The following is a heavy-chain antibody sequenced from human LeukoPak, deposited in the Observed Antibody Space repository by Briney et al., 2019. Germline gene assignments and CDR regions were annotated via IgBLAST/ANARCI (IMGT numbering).Heavy chain of an antibody. D-gene: IGHD6-19*01. V-gene: IGHV3-9*01. Sequence: GGSLRLSCAASGFTFDDYAMHWVRQAPGKGLEWVSGISWNSGSIGYADSVKGRFTISRDNAKNSLYLQMNSLRAEDTALYYCAKAMYSSGLDAFDIWGQGTMVTVSS. CDR1: GFTFDDYA. J-gene: IGHJ3*02. CDR2: ISWNSGSI. CDR3: AKAMYSSGLDAFDI.